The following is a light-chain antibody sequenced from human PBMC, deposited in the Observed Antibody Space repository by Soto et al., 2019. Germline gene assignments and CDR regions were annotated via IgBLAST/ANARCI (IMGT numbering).Light chain of an antibody. CDR2: SAS. Sequence: DIQMTQSPSSLSASVGDSVTITCRASQDIGNDLAWYQQKPGSALKRLIYSASSLQSGVPPRFSGSGFGTEFTLTISSLQPEDFTAYYCLQHRNYPRTFGQGTKVEIK. J-gene: IGKJ1*01. V-gene: IGKV1-17*01. CDR3: LQHRNYPRT. CDR1: QDIGND.